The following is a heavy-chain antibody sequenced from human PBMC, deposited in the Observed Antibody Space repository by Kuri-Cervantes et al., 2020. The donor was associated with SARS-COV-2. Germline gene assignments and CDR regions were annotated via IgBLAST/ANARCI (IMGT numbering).Heavy chain of an antibody. CDR3: AKDLAVAATITEYFQH. CDR2: IDVGDSAT. V-gene: IGHV3-23*01. D-gene: IGHD6-19*01. CDR1: GFAFEDSA. J-gene: IGHJ1*01. Sequence: GGSLRLSCAASGFAFEDSAMIWVRQAPGMGLEWVSGIDVGDSATYYADSVKGRFTISRDNSTNTLYLHMNSLRAEDTAVYYCAKDLAVAATITEYFQHWGQGTLVTVSS.